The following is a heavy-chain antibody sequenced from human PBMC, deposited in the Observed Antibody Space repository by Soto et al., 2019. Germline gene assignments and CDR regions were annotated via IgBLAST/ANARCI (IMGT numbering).Heavy chain of an antibody. CDR1: GGAISLDA. CDR2: ILPLFGTA. Sequence: CKSSGGAISLDAISCVRFEKKQGLEWMGGILPLFGTAHYAQTFQGRVTITADDSTSTAYMELSSLRSEDTAVYYCATAYYYDSSGPLAFDIWGRGTMVTVSS. CDR3: ATAYYYDSSGPLAFDI. V-gene: IGHV1-69*01. D-gene: IGHD3-22*01. J-gene: IGHJ3*02.